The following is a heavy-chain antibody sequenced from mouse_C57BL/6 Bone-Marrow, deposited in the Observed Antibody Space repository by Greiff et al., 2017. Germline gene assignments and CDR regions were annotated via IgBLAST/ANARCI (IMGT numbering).Heavy chain of an antibody. CDR1: GFNFKDYY. CDR3: ARGYYLFAY. D-gene: IGHD2-3*01. J-gene: IGHJ3*01. V-gene: IGHV14-2*01. Sequence: VQLQQSGAELVKPGASVKLSCTASGFNFKDYYMHWVKQRTEQGLEWIGRIDPEDGETKYDPKFQGKATITADTSSNTAYLQLSSLTSEDTAVYYCARGYYLFAYWGQGTLVTVSA. CDR2: IDPEDGET.